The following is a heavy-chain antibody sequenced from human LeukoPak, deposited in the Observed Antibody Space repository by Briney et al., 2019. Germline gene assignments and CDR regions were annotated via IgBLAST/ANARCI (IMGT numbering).Heavy chain of an antibody. CDR3: AREWFYDYVWGSYRQNGFDY. D-gene: IGHD3-16*02. CDR2: INPSGGST. J-gene: IGHJ4*02. V-gene: IGHV1-46*01. CDR1: GYTFTSYY. Sequence: GASVKVSCKASGYTFTSYYMHWVRQAPGQGLEWMGIINPSGGSTSYAQKFQGRVTMTRDMSTSTVYMELSSLRSEDTAVYYCAREWFYDYVWGSYRQNGFDYWGQGTLSPSPQ.